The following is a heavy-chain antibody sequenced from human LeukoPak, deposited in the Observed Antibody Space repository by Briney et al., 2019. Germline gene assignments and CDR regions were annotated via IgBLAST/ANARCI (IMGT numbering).Heavy chain of an antibody. D-gene: IGHD3-10*01. Sequence: GGSLRLSCAASGLTFSSYWMHWVRQAPGKGLLWVSRINTDGSSTNYADSVKGRFTVSRDNAKNTLYLQMNSLRAEDTAVYYCGRDPFGSGSSWGQGTLVTVSS. V-gene: IGHV3-74*01. J-gene: IGHJ4*02. CDR2: INTDGSST. CDR3: GRDPFGSGSS. CDR1: GLTFSSYW.